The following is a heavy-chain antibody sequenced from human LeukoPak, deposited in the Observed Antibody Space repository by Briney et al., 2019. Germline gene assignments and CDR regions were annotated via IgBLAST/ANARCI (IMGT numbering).Heavy chain of an antibody. CDR3: ARGVVVVPAATFGAFDI. Sequence: PGGSLRLSCAASGFTVSGNYVAWLRQAPGTGLEWVSIIYSGGSTYYTDSVQGRFTISRDNSRNTLYLQMNSLRAEDTAVYYCARGVVVVPAATFGAFDIWGQGTTVIVSS. CDR1: GFTVSGNY. D-gene: IGHD2-2*01. CDR2: IYSGGST. V-gene: IGHV3-53*01. J-gene: IGHJ3*02.